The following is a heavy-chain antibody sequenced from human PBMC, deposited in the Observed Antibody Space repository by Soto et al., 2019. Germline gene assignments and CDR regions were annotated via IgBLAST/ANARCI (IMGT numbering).Heavy chain of an antibody. CDR2: ITKDGSRT. V-gene: IGHV3-7*05. CDR3: ARDVSPGTSTLYLDAFDI. Sequence: EAQLVESGGGLVQPGGSLRLSCEASGFSLGSYWMTWVRQAPGKGLEWVANITKDGSRTSYLDSVRGRFTISRDNGGNSLSLQMDSLRAEDTGLYFCARDVSPGTSTLYLDAFDIWGQGTMVTVSS. CDR1: GFSLGSYW. D-gene: IGHD2-8*01. J-gene: IGHJ3*02.